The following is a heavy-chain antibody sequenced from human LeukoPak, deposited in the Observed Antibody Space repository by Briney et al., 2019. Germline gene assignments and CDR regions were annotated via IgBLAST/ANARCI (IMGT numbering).Heavy chain of an antibody. J-gene: IGHJ4*02. D-gene: IGHD3-10*01. CDR2: IYSGGST. V-gene: IGHV3-53*01. Sequence: GGSLRLSCAASGFTVSSNNMNWVRQAPGKGLEWVSVIYSGGSTYYADSVKGRFTISRDHSKSTLYLQMNSLRAEDTAVYYCAKDLGGFGELDYWGQGTLVTVSS. CDR1: GFTVSSNN. CDR3: AKDLGGFGELDY.